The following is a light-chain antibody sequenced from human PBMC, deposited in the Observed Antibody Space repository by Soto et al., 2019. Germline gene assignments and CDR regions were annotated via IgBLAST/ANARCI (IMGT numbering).Light chain of an antibody. J-gene: IGLJ3*02. Sequence: QSVLTQSSSASASLGSSVKLTCTLSSGHSSYIIAWHQQQPGKAPRYLMKVEGSGSFNKGSGVPDRFSGYRSGVDRYLTISNLQFEDEADYYCETWDSNTWVFGGGTKVTVL. CDR2: VEGSGSF. V-gene: IGLV4-60*02. CDR1: SGHSSYI. CDR3: ETWDSNTWV.